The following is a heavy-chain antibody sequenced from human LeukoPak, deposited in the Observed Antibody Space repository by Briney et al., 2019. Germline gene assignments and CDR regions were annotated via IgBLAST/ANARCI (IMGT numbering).Heavy chain of an antibody. CDR2: IYHSGNT. CDR3: ASTRRAAVAGRFDS. D-gene: IGHD6-19*01. J-gene: IGHJ4*02. V-gene: IGHV4-4*09. CDR1: GASMSSNY. Sequence: SETLSLTCSISGASMSSNYWSWIRQPPGKGLEWIGYIYHSGNTNYSPSLESRVTMSVDESKNQFSLRVHFVSAADTAVYYCASTRRAAVAGRFDSWGQGTLVTVSS.